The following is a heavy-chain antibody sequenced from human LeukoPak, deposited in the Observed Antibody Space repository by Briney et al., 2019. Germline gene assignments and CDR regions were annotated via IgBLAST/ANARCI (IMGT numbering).Heavy chain of an antibody. D-gene: IGHD5-18*01. Sequence: SQTLSLTCAISGDSVSSNSAAWNWIRQSPSRGLEWLGRTYYRSKWYNDYAVSVKSRITINPDTSKNRFSLQLNSVTPEDTAVYYCARAPGYSYGGHFDYWGQGTLVTVSS. J-gene: IGHJ4*02. CDR3: ARAPGYSYGGHFDY. CDR1: GDSVSSNSAA. CDR2: TYYRSKWYN. V-gene: IGHV6-1*01.